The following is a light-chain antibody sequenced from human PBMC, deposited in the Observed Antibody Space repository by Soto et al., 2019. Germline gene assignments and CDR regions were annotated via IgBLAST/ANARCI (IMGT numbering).Light chain of an antibody. V-gene: IGLV2-11*01. CDR3: CSYAGNYRV. CDR2: DVN. CDR1: SSDVGGYDF. Sequence: QSVLTQPSSVSGSPGQSVTISCTGTSSDVGGYDFVSWYQQHPGKAPKLIIYDVNKRPSGVPDRFSGSKSGNTASLTISGLQAEDEADYCCCSYAGNYRVFGGGTKLTVL. J-gene: IGLJ2*01.